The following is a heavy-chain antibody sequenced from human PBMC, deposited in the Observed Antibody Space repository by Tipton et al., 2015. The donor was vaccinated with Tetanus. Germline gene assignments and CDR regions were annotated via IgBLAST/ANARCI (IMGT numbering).Heavy chain of an antibody. D-gene: IGHD5-12*01. CDR1: GDSISSFY. CDR3: ASRGYSGRRQIEDY. V-gene: IGHV4-4*07. CDR2: IYTSGST. Sequence: TLSLTCSVSGDSISSFYWSWIRQPAGKGLEWIGRIYTSGSTNYNPSLKSRVTMSVDTSKRQFSLKLNSVTAADTAVYYCASRGYSGRRQIEDYWGQGTLVTVSS. J-gene: IGHJ4*02.